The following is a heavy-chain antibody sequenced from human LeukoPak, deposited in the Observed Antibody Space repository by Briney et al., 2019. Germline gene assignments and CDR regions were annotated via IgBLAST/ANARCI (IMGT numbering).Heavy chain of an antibody. V-gene: IGHV1-69*13. CDR1: GGTFSSYA. CDR3: ARGGIQLWLPWFDP. D-gene: IGHD5-18*01. CDR2: IIPIFGTA. Sequence: GASVKVSCKASGGTFSSYAISWVRQAPGQGLEWRGGIIPIFGTANYAQKFQGRVTITADESTSTAYMELSSLRSEDTAVYYCARGGIQLWLPWFDPWGQGTLVTVSS. J-gene: IGHJ5*02.